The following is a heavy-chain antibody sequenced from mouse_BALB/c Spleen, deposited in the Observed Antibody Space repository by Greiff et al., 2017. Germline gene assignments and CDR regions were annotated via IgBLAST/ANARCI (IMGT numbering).Heavy chain of an antibody. CDR2: IWTGGGT. D-gene: IGHD2-4*01. CDR1: GFSLTSYD. V-gene: IGHV2-9-2*01. Sequence: QVQLKQSGPGLVAPSQSLSITCTVSGFSLTSYDISWIRQPPGKGLEWLGVIWTGGGTNYNSAFMSRLSISKDNSKSQVFLKMNSLQTDDTAIYYCVRDKYYDYGYYFDYWGQGTTLTVSS. CDR3: VRDKYYDYGYYFDY. J-gene: IGHJ2*01.